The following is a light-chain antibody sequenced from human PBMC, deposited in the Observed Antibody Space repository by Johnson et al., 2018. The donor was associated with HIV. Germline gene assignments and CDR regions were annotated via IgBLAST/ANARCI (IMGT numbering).Light chain of an antibody. V-gene: IGLV1-51*01. J-gene: IGLJ1*01. CDR1: SSNIGNNY. CDR3: GNWDNSLSTGV. CDR2: DNN. Sequence: QSVLTQPPSVSAAPGQTVTISCSGSSSNIGNNYVSWYQQLPGTAPKLLIYDNNKRPSGIPDRFSGSKSGTSATLGITGLQTGDEADYYCGNWDNSLSTGVFGTGTQVTVL.